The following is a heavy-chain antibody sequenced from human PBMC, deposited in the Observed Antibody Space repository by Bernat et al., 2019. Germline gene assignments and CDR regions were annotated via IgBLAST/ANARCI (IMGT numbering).Heavy chain of an antibody. CDR1: GFTFSDYY. CDR2: ISSSSSYT. D-gene: IGHD1-26*01. CDR3: ARGTRSGFPDGLPSGY. V-gene: IGHV3-11*06. J-gene: IGHJ4*02. Sequence: QVQLVESGGGLVKPGGSLRLSCAASGFTFSDYYMSWIRQAPGKGLEWVSYISSSSSYTNYADSVKGRFTISRDNAKNSLYLQMNSLSAEDTAVYYCARGTRSGFPDGLPSGYWGQGTLVTVSS.